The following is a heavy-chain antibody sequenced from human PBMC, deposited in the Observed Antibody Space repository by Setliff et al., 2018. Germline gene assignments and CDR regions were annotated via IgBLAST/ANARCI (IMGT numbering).Heavy chain of an antibody. CDR3: ARDTNQWDTTYIDV. D-gene: IGHD1-26*01. CDR2: TSSSSGKT. Sequence: GASVKVSCKASGYVCNRSGMSWVRQAPGQGLEWMGWTSSSSGKTNYAQKVQGRGTMTRDTSTSTFYMELRSRTYDDTAVYYCARDTNQWDTTYIDVWGKGTTVTVSS. J-gene: IGHJ6*04. V-gene: IGHV1-18*01. CDR1: GYVCNRSG.